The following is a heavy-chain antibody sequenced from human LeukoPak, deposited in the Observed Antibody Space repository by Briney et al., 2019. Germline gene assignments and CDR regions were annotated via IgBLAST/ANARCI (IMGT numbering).Heavy chain of an antibody. CDR2: IRYDGSNK. CDR1: GFTFSSYG. CDR3: ASEGVVGPVAHFDY. D-gene: IGHD1-26*01. V-gene: IGHV3-30*02. J-gene: IGHJ4*02. Sequence: GGSLRLSCAASGFTFSSYGMHWVRQAPGKGLEWVAFIRYDGSNKYYADSVKGRFTISRDNAKNLLYLQMNGLRVEDTAVYYCASEGVVGPVAHFDYWGQGALVTVSS.